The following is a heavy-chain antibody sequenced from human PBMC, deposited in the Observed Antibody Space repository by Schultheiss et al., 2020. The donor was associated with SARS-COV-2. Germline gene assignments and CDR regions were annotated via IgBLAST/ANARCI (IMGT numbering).Heavy chain of an antibody. CDR1: GYSISSGYY. D-gene: IGHD6-19*01. J-gene: IGHJ3*02. CDR3: AKDRVAVASLRDAFDI. V-gene: IGHV4-38-2*02. Sequence: SQTLSLTCTVSGYSISSGYYWGWIRQPPGKGLVWIGSIYHSGSTYYNPSLKSRVTISVDTSKNQFSLKLSSVTAADTAVYYCAKDRVAVASLRDAFDIWGQGTMVTVSS. CDR2: IYHSGST.